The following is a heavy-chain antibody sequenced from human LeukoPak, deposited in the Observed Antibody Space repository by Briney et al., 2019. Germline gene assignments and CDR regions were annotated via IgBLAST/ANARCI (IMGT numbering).Heavy chain of an antibody. Sequence: GGSLRLSCAASGFTFRSYAMSWVRQAPGKGLEWVSGISGSGGNTYYADSVKGRFTISRDNSKNTLYLQMNSLRAEDTAVYYCAKVQGELEGRGYYYYYMDVWGKGTTITVSS. CDR2: ISGSGGNT. CDR3: AKVQGELEGRGYYYYYMDV. J-gene: IGHJ6*03. D-gene: IGHD1-26*01. V-gene: IGHV3-23*01. CDR1: GFTFRSYA.